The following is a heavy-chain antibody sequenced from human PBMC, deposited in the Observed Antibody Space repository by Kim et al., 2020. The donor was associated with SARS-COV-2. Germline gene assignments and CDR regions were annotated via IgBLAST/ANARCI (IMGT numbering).Heavy chain of an antibody. CDR3: AHQEWFGEQTGGGYYGMDV. D-gene: IGHD3-10*01. CDR2: IDWDDDK. CDR1: GFSLSTSGMC. Sequence: SGPTLVKPTQTLTLTCTFSGFSLSTSGMCVSWIRQPPGKALEWLALIDWDDDKYYSTSLKTRLTISKDTSKNQVVLTMTNMDPVDTATYYCAHQEWFGEQTGGGYYGMDVWGQGTTVTVSS. V-gene: IGHV2-70*01. J-gene: IGHJ6*02.